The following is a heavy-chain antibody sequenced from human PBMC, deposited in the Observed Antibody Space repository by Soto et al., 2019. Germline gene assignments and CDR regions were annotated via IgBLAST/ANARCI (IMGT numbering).Heavy chain of an antibody. CDR2: MWYDGTNK. J-gene: IGHJ3*02. D-gene: IGHD2-15*01. Sequence: GGSLRLSCAASGFTFRIYSMHWVRQSPGKGLEWVAVMWYDGTNKYYGESVKGRFTISRDNSENTLYLQMNSLRVEDTAVYYCARDATYGTKGGSFDIWGHGTLVTVSS. CDR1: GFTFRIYS. V-gene: IGHV3-33*01. CDR3: ARDATYGTKGGSFDI.